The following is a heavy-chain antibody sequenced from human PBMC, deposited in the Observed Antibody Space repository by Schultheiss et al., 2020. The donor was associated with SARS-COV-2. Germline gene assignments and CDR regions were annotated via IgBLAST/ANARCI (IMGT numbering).Heavy chain of an antibody. J-gene: IGHJ4*02. CDR1: GGSISSYY. Sequence: SQTLSLTCTVSGGSISSYYWSWIRQPPGKGLEWIGYIYYSGSTNYNPSLKSRVTISVDTSKNQFSLKLSSVTAADTAVCYCARSWFGDMSWGQGTLVTVSS. V-gene: IGHV4-59*12. CDR3: ARSWFGDMS. D-gene: IGHD3-10*01. CDR2: IYYSGST.